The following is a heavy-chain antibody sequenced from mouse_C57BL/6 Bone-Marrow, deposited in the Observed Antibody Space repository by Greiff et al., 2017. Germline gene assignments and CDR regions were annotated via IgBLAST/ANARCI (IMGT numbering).Heavy chain of an antibody. Sequence: EVKLVESGAELVKPGASVKLSCTASGFNIKDYYMHWVKQRTEQGLEWIGRIDPEDGENKYAPKFQGKATITAYTSSNTAYLQLSSLTAEDTAVYYFASEWYGSSPFADWGQGTLVTVSA. CDR1: GFNIKDYY. CDR3: ASEWYGSSPFAD. CDR2: IDPEDGEN. J-gene: IGHJ3*01. D-gene: IGHD1-1*01. V-gene: IGHV14-2*01.